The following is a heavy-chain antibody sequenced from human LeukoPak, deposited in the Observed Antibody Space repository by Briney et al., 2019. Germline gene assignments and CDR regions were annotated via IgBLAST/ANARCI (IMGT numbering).Heavy chain of an antibody. Sequence: ASVKVSCKVSGYTLTELSMHWVRQAPGKGREWMGGFDPEDGETIYAQKFQGRVTMTEDTSTDTAYMELSSLRSEDTAVYYCAPRSHYYDSSGYYYAFDYWGQGTLVTVSS. D-gene: IGHD3-22*01. J-gene: IGHJ4*02. CDR1: GYTLTELS. CDR2: FDPEDGET. V-gene: IGHV1-24*01. CDR3: APRSHYYDSSGYYYAFDY.